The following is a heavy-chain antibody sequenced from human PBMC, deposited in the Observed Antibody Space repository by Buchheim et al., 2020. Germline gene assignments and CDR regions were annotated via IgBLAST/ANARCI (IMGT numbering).Heavy chain of an antibody. D-gene: IGHD5-18*01. V-gene: IGHV3-48*01. CDR3: ARAQRGYSYGYYFDY. Sequence: EVQLVESGGGLVQPGGSLRLSCAASGFTFSSYSMNWVRQAPGKGLEWVSYISSSSSTIYYADSVKGRFTISRDNAKNSLYLRMNSLRAEDTAVYYCARAQRGYSYGYYFDYWGQGTL. J-gene: IGHJ4*02. CDR1: GFTFSSYS. CDR2: ISSSSSTI.